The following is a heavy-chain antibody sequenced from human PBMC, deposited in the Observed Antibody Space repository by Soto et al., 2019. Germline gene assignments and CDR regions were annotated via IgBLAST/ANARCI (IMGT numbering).Heavy chain of an antibody. CDR2: ISWDGGST. V-gene: IGHV3-43*01. CDR3: AKDYSSGYSDAFDI. J-gene: IGHJ3*02. D-gene: IGHD3-22*01. Sequence: GGSLRLSCAASGFTFDDYTMHWVRQAPGKGLEWVSLISWDGGSTYYADSVKGRFTISRDNSKNSLYLQMNSLRTEDTALYYCAKDYSSGYSDAFDIWGQGTMVTVSS. CDR1: GFTFDDYT.